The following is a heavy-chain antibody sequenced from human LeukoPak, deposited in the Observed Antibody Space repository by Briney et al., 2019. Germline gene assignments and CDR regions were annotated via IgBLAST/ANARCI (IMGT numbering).Heavy chain of an antibody. CDR3: ARRGAAGTYYFDY. D-gene: IGHD6-13*01. CDR1: GFTFSYYA. CDR2: INNNGNSA. J-gene: IGHJ4*02. Sequence: PGGSLRLSCVASGFTFSYYAMHWVRQAPGKGLEYVSTINNNGNSASYANSVKGRFTISRDNSKNTLYLQTNSLRAEDTAVYYCARRGAAGTYYFDYWGQGTLVTVSS. V-gene: IGHV3-64*01.